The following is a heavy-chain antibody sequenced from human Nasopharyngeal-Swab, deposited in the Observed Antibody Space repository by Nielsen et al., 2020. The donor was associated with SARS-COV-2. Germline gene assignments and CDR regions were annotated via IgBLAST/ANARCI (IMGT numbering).Heavy chain of an antibody. J-gene: IGHJ4*02. Sequence: RQAPGKGLEWVSYISNSSSYTNYADSVKGRFTISRDNAKNSLYLQMNSLRAEDTAVYYCASEGTYCSGGSCYVYWGQGTLVTVSS. CDR3: ASEGTYCSGGSCYVY. CDR2: ISNSSSYT. V-gene: IGHV3-11*06. D-gene: IGHD2-15*01.